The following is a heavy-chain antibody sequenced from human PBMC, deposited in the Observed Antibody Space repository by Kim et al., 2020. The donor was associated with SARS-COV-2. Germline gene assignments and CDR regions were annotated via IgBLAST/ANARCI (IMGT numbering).Heavy chain of an antibody. CDR3: ARDPEGVVGDYDMDV. CDR1: GFTFSSYS. J-gene: IGHJ6*02. D-gene: IGHD2-15*01. V-gene: IGHV3-48*02. Sequence: GGSLRLSCAASGFTFSSYSMNWVRQAPGKGLEWVSYISSSNSNIYYADSVKGRFTISRDNAKNSLYLQMNSLRDEDTAVYYCARDPEGVVGDYDMDVWGQGTTVTVSS. CDR2: ISSSNSNI.